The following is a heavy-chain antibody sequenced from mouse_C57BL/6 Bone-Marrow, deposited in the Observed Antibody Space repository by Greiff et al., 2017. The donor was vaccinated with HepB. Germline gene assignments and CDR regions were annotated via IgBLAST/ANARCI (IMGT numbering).Heavy chain of an antibody. J-gene: IGHJ1*03. V-gene: IGHV2-6-1*01. D-gene: IGHD2-1*01. Sequence: VKLMESGPGLVAPSQSLSITCTVSGFSLTSYGVHWVRQPPGKGLEWLVVIWSDGSTTYNSALKSRLSISKDNSKSQVFLKMNSLQTDDTAMYYCARHRYGNGDFDVWGTGTTVTVSS. CDR2: IWSDGST. CDR3: ARHRYGNGDFDV. CDR1: GFSLTSYG.